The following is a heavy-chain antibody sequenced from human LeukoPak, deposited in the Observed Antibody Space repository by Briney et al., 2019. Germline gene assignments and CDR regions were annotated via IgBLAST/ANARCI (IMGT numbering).Heavy chain of an antibody. D-gene: IGHD2/OR15-2a*01. Sequence: GGSLRLSCAASGFTFSSYSMNWVRQAPGKGLEWVSYISRSRSTIYYADSVKGRFTISRDNAKNSLYLQMHSLRAEDTAVYYCARDQANFYPTVGWFDPWGQGTLVTVSS. CDR1: GFTFSSYS. J-gene: IGHJ5*02. CDR3: ARDQANFYPTVGWFDP. V-gene: IGHV3-48*01. CDR2: ISRSRSTI.